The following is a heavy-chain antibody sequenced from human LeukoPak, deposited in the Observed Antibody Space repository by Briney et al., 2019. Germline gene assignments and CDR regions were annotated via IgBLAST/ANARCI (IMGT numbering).Heavy chain of an antibody. J-gene: IGHJ4*02. CDR3: ARGLPRYCSGGSCYSSPFDY. CDR2: INPNSGGT. D-gene: IGHD2-15*01. CDR1: GYTFTGYY. V-gene: IGHV1-2*02. Sequence: ASVKVSCKASGYTFTGYYMHWVRQAPGQGLEWMGWINPNSGGTNYAQKFQGRVTMTRDTSISTAYMELSRLRSDDTAVYYCARGLPRYCSGGSCYSSPFDYWGQGTLVTVSS.